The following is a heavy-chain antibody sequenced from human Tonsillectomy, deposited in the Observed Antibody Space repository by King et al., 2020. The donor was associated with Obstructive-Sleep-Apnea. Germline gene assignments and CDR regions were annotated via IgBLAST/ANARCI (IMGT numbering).Heavy chain of an antibody. CDR2: IRSKANSYAT. V-gene: IGHV3-73*02. CDR3: TRHASDYCGGDCPNYGMDV. D-gene: IGHD2-21*02. J-gene: IGHJ6*02. CDR1: GFTFGGAA. Sequence: VQLVESGGGLVQPGGSLKLSCSAAGFTFGGAAMHWVRQSCGKVLEWGGRIRSKANSYATSYAASVKGRFTISRDVSKNTAYLQMNSLKTEDTAVYYCTRHASDYCGGDCPNYGMDVWGQGTTVTVSS.